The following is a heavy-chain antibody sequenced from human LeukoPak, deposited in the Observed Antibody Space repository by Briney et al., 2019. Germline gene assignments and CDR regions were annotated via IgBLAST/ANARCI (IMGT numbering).Heavy chain of an antibody. CDR2: INPSGGST. J-gene: IGHJ4*02. CDR1: GYTFTSYY. CDR3: ARARRLLPGIAVADGDY. Sequence: ASVKVSCKASGYTFTSYYMHWVRQAPGQGLEWMGIINPSGGSTSYAQKFQGRVTMTRDTSTSTAYMELSSLRSEDTAVYYCARARRLLPGIAVADGDYWGQGTLVTVSS. D-gene: IGHD6-19*01. V-gene: IGHV1-46*01.